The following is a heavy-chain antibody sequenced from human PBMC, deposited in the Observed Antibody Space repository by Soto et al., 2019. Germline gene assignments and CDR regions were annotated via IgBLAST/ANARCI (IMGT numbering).Heavy chain of an antibody. Sequence: EVQLVESGGGLVQPGGSLRLACAASGFTFSSYSMNWVRQAPGKGLEWVSYISSSGTTIYYADSVKGRFTISRDNAKNSLYLQMNSLRDEDTAVYYCARAVSSYTAMLYASADDYWGQGTLVTVSS. CDR2: ISSSGTTI. J-gene: IGHJ4*02. CDR1: GFTFSSYS. CDR3: ARAVSSYTAMLYASADDY. D-gene: IGHD2-8*01. V-gene: IGHV3-48*02.